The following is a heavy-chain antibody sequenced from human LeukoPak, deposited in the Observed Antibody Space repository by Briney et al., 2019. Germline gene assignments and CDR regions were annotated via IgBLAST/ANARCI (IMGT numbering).Heavy chain of an antibody. CDR3: ARDRYCSGGSCYRWFDP. V-gene: IGHV1-2*02. CDR2: INPVSGGA. D-gene: IGHD2-15*01. CDR1: GYAFTGYY. J-gene: IGHJ5*02. Sequence: GASVKVSCKASGYAFTGYYMNWVRQAPGQGLEWMGWINPVSGGANYAQKFQGRVTMTRDTSISTAYMELSRLRSDDTAVYYCARDRYCSGGSCYRWFDPWGQGTLVTVSS.